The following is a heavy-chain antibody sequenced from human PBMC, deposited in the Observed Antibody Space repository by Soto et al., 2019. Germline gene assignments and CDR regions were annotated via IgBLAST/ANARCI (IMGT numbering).Heavy chain of an antibody. Sequence: QVQLVQSGAEVKKPGSSVKVSCKASGGTFSSYGISWVRQAPGLGLEWMGGIIPIFGTANYAQKFQGRVTITADESTSTAYMELSSLRSEDTAVHYCARGEAARYYHGMDVWGQGTTVTVSS. J-gene: IGHJ6*02. D-gene: IGHD6-13*01. CDR3: ARGEAARYYHGMDV. CDR1: GGTFSSYG. V-gene: IGHV1-69*12. CDR2: IIPIFGTA.